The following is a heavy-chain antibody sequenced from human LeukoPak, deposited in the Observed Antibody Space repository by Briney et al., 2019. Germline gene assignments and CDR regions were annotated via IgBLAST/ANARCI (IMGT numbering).Heavy chain of an antibody. Sequence: GGSLRLSCAASGFTFSSYSMNWVRQAPGKGLEWVAFIRYDGSNKYYADSVKGRFTISRDNSKNTLYLQMNSLRAEDTAVYYCAPDIVVVPAAADAFDIWGQGTMVTVSS. D-gene: IGHD2-2*01. CDR2: IRYDGSNK. J-gene: IGHJ3*02. CDR3: APDIVVVPAAADAFDI. V-gene: IGHV3-30*02. CDR1: GFTFSSYS.